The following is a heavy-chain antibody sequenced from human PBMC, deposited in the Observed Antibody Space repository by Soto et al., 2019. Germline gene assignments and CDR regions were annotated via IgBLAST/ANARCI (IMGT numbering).Heavy chain of an antibody. CDR1: GYTFTSYG. V-gene: IGHV1-18*01. J-gene: IGHJ4*02. Sequence: VKVSCKASGYTFTSYGISWVRQAPGQGLEWMGWISAYNGNTNYAQKLQGRVTMTTDTSTSTAYMELRSLRSDDTAVYYCARSDFTIFGVVMTFDYWGQGTLVTVSS. CDR3: ARSDFTIFGVVMTFDY. D-gene: IGHD3-3*01. CDR2: ISAYNGNT.